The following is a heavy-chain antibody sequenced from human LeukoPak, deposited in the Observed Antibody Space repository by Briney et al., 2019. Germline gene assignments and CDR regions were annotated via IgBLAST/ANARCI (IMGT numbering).Heavy chain of an antibody. CDR1: GYSFTSYW. J-gene: IGHJ4*02. D-gene: IGHD6-13*01. V-gene: IGHV5-10-1*01. Sequence: GEALKISFKGSGYSFTSYWISWGRQMPGKGGGWMGRIDPSDSYTNYSPSFQGHVTISADKSISTAYLQWSSLKASDAAMYYCARRSRGQSSSWSQYDTDYWGQGTLVTVSS. CDR3: ARRSRGQSSSWSQYDTDY. CDR2: IDPSDSYT.